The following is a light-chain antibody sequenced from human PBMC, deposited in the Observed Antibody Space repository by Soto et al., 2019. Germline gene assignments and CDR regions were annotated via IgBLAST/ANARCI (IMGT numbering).Light chain of an antibody. CDR1: QSVSSN. V-gene: IGKV3-15*01. CDR3: QQYDVWPALT. J-gene: IGKJ4*01. Sequence: EKALTQPPVTLSLSPGERATLSCRASQSVSSNLAWYQQRPGQAPRLLIYGASTRASGVPDRFSGSGSGTEFILTISSLQSEDSAVYYCQQYDVWPALTFGGGTKVDIK. CDR2: GAS.